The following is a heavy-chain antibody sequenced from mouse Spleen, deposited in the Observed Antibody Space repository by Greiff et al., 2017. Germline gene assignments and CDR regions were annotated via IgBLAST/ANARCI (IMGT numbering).Heavy chain of an antibody. CDR2: ISSGSSTI. Sequence: EVKLMESGGGLVKPGGSLKLSCAASGFTFSDYGMHWVRQAPEKGLEWVAYISSGSSTIYYADTVKGRFTISRDNAKNTLFLQMTSLRSEDTAMYYCARGFTTATDYWGQGTTLTVSS. V-gene: IGHV5-17*01. D-gene: IGHD1-2*01. J-gene: IGHJ2*01. CDR3: ARGFTTATDY. CDR1: GFTFSDYG.